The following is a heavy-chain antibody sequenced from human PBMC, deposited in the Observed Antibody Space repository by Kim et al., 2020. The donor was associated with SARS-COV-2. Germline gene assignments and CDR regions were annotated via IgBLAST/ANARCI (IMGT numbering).Heavy chain of an antibody. D-gene: IGHD6-13*01. CDR2: IDPNSGDT. Sequence: ASVKVSCTASGYTFTGFFLHWVRQAPGQGLEWMGRIDPNSGDTTYLQKFQGRVTMTRDTSISTAYMEMSSLRSDDTAVYYCAIISSKPLVDPWGQGTLVT. V-gene: IGHV1-2*06. J-gene: IGHJ5*02. CDR3: AIISSKPLVDP. CDR1: GYTFTGFF.